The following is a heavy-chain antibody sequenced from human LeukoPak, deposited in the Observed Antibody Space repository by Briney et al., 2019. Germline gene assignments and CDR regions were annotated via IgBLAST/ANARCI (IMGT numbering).Heavy chain of an antibody. Sequence: GGSLRLSCAASGFTFSSYGMHWVRQAPGKGLEWVAAISYDGSYQYYADSVKGRFTISRDHSKNTLYLQMNSLRAEDTAVYYCARDVSSAAHYYYGTDVWGQGTTVTVSS. CDR2: ISYDGSYQ. J-gene: IGHJ6*02. CDR3: ARDVSSAAHYYYGTDV. CDR1: GFTFSSYG. V-gene: IGHV3-30*03. D-gene: IGHD3-10*01.